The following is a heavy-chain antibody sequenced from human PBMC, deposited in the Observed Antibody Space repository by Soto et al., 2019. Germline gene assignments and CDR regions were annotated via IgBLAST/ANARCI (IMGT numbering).Heavy chain of an antibody. V-gene: IGHV1-8*01. CDR1: GYTFTSYD. Sequence: GASVKVSCKASGYTFTSYDINWVRQATGQGLEWMGWMNPNSGNTGYAQKFQGRVTMTRNTSISTAYMELSSLRSEDTAVYYCAAGGPYYDFWGGYFTYYYYMDVWGKGTTVTVSS. J-gene: IGHJ6*03. CDR3: AAGGPYYDFWGGYFTYYYYMDV. CDR2: MNPNSGNT. D-gene: IGHD3-3*01.